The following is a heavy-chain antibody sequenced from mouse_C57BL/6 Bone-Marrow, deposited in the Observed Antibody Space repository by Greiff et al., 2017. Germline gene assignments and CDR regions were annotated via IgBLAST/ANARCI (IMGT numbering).Heavy chain of an antibody. J-gene: IGHJ1*03. V-gene: IGHV1-69*01. CDR1: GYTFTSYW. Sequence: QVQLQQPGAELVMPGASVKLSCKASGYTFTSYWMHWVKQRPGQGLEWIGEIDPSDSYTNYNQKFKGKFTLTVDKSSSTAYMQLSSLTSEDSAVYYCASGSYDWYFDVWGTGTTVTVSS. CDR2: IDPSDSYT. D-gene: IGHD1-1*02. CDR3: ASGSYDWYFDV.